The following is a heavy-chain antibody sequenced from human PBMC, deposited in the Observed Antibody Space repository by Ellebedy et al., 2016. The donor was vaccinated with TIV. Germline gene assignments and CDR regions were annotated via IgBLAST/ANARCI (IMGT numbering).Heavy chain of an antibody. CDR1: SGTFSSYS. D-gene: IGHD2-15*01. Sequence: SVMVSCXPSSGTFSSYSSSWVRHPPGQGLEWMGAIIPIFGTANYAQKFQGRVTITADKSTNTVYMDLSSLRSEDTAVYYCARDPPDIVVSHYGFDVWGQGTTVTVSS. CDR2: IIPIFGTA. CDR3: ARDPPDIVVSHYGFDV. J-gene: IGHJ6*02. V-gene: IGHV1-69*06.